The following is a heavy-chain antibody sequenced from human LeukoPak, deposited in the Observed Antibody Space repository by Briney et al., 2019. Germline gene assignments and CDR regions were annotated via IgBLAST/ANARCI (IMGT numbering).Heavy chain of an antibody. J-gene: IGHJ4*02. Sequence: GGSLRLSCAASGFMLSSYEMNWVRQAPGKGLEWISYISGRCSTIYYADSVKGRFTVSRDNAQNSLYLHMNSLRVGHAAGYYCARDGSGWYYFDNWGQGSMVTVSS. CDR3: ARDGSGWYYFDN. CDR2: ISGRCSTI. D-gene: IGHD6-19*01. CDR1: GFMLSSYE. V-gene: IGHV3-48*03.